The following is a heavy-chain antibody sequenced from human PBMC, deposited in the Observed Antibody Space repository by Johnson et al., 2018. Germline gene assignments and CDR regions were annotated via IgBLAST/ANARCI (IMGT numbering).Heavy chain of an antibody. Sequence: QVQLVQSGGGVVQPGRSLRLSCAASGFTFSSYAMHWVRQAPGKGLEWVAVISYDGSNKYYADSVKGRFTISRDNSKNTLYLQMNSLRAEDTAVYYCAKEVVGARPWYYYYMDVWGKGTTVTVSS. V-gene: IGHV3-30-3*01. D-gene: IGHD1-26*01. CDR3: AKEVVGARPWYYYYMDV. CDR2: ISYDGSNK. CDR1: GFTFSSYA. J-gene: IGHJ6*03.